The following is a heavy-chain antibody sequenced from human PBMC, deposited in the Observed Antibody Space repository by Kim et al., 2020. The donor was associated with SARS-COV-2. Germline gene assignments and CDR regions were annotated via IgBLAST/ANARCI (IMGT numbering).Heavy chain of an antibody. J-gene: IGHJ6*02. CDR3: ARVSDFTYYYYYYGMDV. V-gene: IGHV3-21*01. CDR2: ISSSSSYI. CDR1: GFTFSSYS. Sequence: GGSLRLSCAASGFTFSSYSMNWVRQAPGKGLEWVSSISSSSSYIYYADSVKGRFTISRDNAKNSLYLQMNSLRAEDTAVYYCARVSDFTYYYYYYGMDVWGQGTTVTVSS. D-gene: IGHD2-21*02.